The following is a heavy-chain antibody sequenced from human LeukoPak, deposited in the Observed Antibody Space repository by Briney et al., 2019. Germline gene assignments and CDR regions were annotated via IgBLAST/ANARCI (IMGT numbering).Heavy chain of an antibody. V-gene: IGHV4-30-2*01. CDR1: GGSISSGNYS. D-gene: IGHD3-22*01. CDR2: IYPSGST. CDR3: ARGYYDSSGYLTYAFDI. J-gene: IGHJ3*02. Sequence: SETLSLTCAVSGGSISSGNYSWSWMRRPPGKGLDWIGYIYPSGSTYYNPSLKSRVTISVDRSKNQLSLKLRSVTAADTAVYYCARGYYDSSGYLTYAFDIWGQGTMVTVSS.